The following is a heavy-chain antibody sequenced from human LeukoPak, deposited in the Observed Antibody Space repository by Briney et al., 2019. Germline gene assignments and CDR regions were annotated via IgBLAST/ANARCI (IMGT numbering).Heavy chain of an antibody. Sequence: GGSLRLSCAASGFTVSSNYMSWVRQAPGKGLEWASVIYSGGSTYYADSVKGRFTISRDNSKNTLYLQMNSLRAEDTAVYYCATEINGYFDLWGRGTLVTVSS. J-gene: IGHJ2*01. V-gene: IGHV3-53*01. CDR1: GFTVSSNY. CDR3: ATEINGYFDL. CDR2: IYSGGST.